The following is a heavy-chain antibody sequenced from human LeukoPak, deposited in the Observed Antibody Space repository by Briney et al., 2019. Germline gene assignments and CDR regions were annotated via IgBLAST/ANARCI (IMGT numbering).Heavy chain of an antibody. J-gene: IGHJ4*02. Sequence: TGGSLRLSCAASGFTFDDYAMHWVRQAPGKGLEWVSGISWNSGSIGYADSVKGRFTISRDNAKNSLYLQMNSLRAEDTALYYCAKDIVPYGVYYFDYWGQGTLVTVSS. V-gene: IGHV3-9*01. CDR1: GFTFDDYA. CDR3: AKDIVPYGVYYFDY. D-gene: IGHD2-2*01. CDR2: ISWNSGSI.